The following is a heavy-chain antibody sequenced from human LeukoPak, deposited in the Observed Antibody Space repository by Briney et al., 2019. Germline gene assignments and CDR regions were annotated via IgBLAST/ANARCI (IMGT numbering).Heavy chain of an antibody. CDR3: ARQSGFLSTFDY. D-gene: IGHD5/OR15-5a*01. CDR1: GYSVSSNNAA. J-gene: IGHJ4*02. CDR2: TYYRSKWYN. V-gene: IGHV6-1*01. Sequence: WQTLTLTCAISGYSVSSNNAAWNCNRQSPSMDLDWLGRTYYRSKWYNDYAVSVKSLITINPDTSKNQFSLQLNSVTPEDTAVYYCARQSGFLSTFDYWGQGTLVTVSS.